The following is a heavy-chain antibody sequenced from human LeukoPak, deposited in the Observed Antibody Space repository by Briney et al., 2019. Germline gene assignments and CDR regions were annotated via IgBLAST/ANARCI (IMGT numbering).Heavy chain of an antibody. J-gene: IGHJ6*02. CDR1: GYTITTYD. Sequence: ASVKVSCKASGYTITTYDINWVRQAPGQGLEWMGWMSPSSGNRGYAQKFQGRVTMTRDTSVSTAYMELSSLRSDDTAMYYCARGYYYYGLDVWGQGTTVTVSS. CDR3: ARGYYYYGLDV. V-gene: IGHV1-8*01. CDR2: MSPSSGNR.